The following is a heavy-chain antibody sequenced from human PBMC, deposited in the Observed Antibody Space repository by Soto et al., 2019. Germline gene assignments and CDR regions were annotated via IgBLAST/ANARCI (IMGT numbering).Heavy chain of an antibody. J-gene: IGHJ6*02. D-gene: IGHD6-19*01. CDR2: VYHTGST. V-gene: IGHV4-34*01. Sequence: QVPLQQWGAGLLTPSETLSLACAVYGGSFSDYFWTWIRQPPGQGLEWSGEVYHTGSTHYRPSLKRRGTITVDKSKNPFSLRLSPITAADTAVYFCARPPVSGAGKYFLSPSRGDLLGPGTTVTVSS. CDR1: GGSFSDYF. CDR3: ARPPVSGAGKYFLSPSRGDL.